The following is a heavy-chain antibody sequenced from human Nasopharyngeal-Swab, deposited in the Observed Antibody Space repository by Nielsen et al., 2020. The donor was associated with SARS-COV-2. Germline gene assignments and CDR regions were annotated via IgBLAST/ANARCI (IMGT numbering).Heavy chain of an antibody. V-gene: IGHV3-33*01. CDR3: ARDGIIVVVAATSDAFDI. D-gene: IGHD2-15*01. CDR1: GFTFSSYG. J-gene: IGHJ3*02. CDR2: IWYDGSNK. Sequence: GESLKISCAASGFTFSSYGMHWVRQAPGKGLEWVAVIWYDGSNKYYEDSVKGRFSISRDNSKNTLYLQINSLRAEDTAVDYCARDGIIVVVAATSDAFDIWGQGTMVTVSS.